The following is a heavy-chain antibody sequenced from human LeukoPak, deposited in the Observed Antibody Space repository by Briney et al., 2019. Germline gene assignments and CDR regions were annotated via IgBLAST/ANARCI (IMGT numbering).Heavy chain of an antibody. J-gene: IGHJ4*02. Sequence: SETLSLTCTVSGGSISSYYWSWIRQAPGKGLEWIGYIYYSGSTNYNPSLKSRVTISVDTSKNQFSLKLSSVTAADTAVYYCARARITIVRGPEFDYWGQGTLVTVSS. CDR2: IYYSGST. CDR1: GGSISSYY. CDR3: ARARITIVRGPEFDY. V-gene: IGHV4-59*08. D-gene: IGHD3-10*01.